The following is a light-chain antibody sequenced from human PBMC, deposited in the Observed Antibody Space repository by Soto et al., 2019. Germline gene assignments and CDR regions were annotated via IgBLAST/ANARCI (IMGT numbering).Light chain of an antibody. CDR2: DTS. CDR1: QSLTNSF. Sequence: QSPGTLSLSPGEGATLSCRASQSLTNSFIAWYQQKPGQAPRLLIYDTSIRASGIPDRFSGSGSGTDFTLTISRLEPEDFAVFYCQQYGTSEIIFGQGTRLEIK. CDR3: QQYGTSEII. V-gene: IGKV3-20*01. J-gene: IGKJ5*01.